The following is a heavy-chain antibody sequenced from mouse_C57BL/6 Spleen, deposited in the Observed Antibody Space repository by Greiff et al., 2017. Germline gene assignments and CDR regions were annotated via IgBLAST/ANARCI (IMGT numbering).Heavy chain of an antibody. V-gene: IGHV1-53*01. J-gene: IGHJ4*01. CDR1: GYTFTSYW. D-gene: IGHD1-1*01. CDR3: ATYYGSSYVVYYAMDY. Sequence: VQLQQPGTELVKPGASVKLSCKASGYTFTSYWMHWVKQRPGQGLEWIGNINPSNGGTNYNEKFKSKATLTVDKSSSTAYMQLSSLTSEDSAVYYCATYYGSSYVVYYAMDYWGQGTSVTVSS. CDR2: INPSNGGT.